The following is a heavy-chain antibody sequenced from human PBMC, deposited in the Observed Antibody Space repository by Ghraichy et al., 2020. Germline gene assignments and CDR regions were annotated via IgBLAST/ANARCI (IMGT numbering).Heavy chain of an antibody. CDR3: ARDADFGDPRKAFDI. Sequence: SETLSLTCSVSGGSVSSGGYYWNWIRQSAPKGLEWIGRIHATGNTNYSPSLNYRVTISIDAPRNEISLKLFSVSAADTAVYYCARDADFGDPRKAFDIWGQGKRVTVSS. V-gene: IGHV4-61*02. D-gene: IGHD4-17*01. J-gene: IGHJ3*02. CDR1: GGSVSSGGYY. CDR2: IHATGNT.